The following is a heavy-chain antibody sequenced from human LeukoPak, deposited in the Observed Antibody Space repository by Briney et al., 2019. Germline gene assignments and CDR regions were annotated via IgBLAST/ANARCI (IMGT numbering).Heavy chain of an antibody. J-gene: IGHJ6*02. V-gene: IGHV3-23*01. CDR1: GFTFSSYA. Sequence: GGSLRLSCAASGFTFSSYAMSWVRQAPGKGLEWVSAISATGSGTYYADSAKGRFTISRDNSKNTLYLQMNSLRAEDTAVYYCASSLSGYYYYGMDVWGQGTTVTVSS. D-gene: IGHD3-16*02. CDR3: ASSLSGYYYYGMDV. CDR2: ISATGSGT.